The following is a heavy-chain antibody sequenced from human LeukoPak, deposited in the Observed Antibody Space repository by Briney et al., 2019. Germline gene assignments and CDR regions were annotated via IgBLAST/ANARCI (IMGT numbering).Heavy chain of an antibody. CDR3: AKDYTGYFDY. CDR2: ISWNSGSI. V-gene: IGHV3-9*01. Sequence: PGGSLRLSCAASGFTFDDYAMHWVRQAPGKGLEWVSGISWNSGSIGYADSVKGRFTISRDNSKNSLYLQMNSLRTEDTALYYCAKDYTGYFDYWGQGTLVTVSS. CDR1: GFTFDDYA. J-gene: IGHJ4*02.